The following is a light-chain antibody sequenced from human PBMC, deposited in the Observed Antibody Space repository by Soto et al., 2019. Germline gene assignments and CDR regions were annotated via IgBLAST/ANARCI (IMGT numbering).Light chain of an antibody. CDR1: RSVSSY. J-gene: IGKJ4*01. CDR2: GAS. CDR3: QQYGSSPLT. Sequence: EIVLTQSPGTLSLSPGERATLSCRASRSVSSYLAWYQQKPGQAPRLLIYGASTRATGLPARFSGSGSGTDFTLTISILEPEDFAVYYCQQYGSSPLTFGGGTKVDIK. V-gene: IGKV3-20*01.